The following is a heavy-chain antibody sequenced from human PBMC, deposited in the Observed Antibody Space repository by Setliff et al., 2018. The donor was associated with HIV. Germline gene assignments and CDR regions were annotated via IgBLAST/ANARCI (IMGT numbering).Heavy chain of an antibody. CDR1: GFSISSRYY. D-gene: IGHD6-13*01. Sequence: PSETLSLTCDVSGFSISSRYYWGWIRQSPGKGLEWIGNIYHTGSSYYNPSLKSRVTISVDTSKNQFSLKLRSVTAADTAVYYCASELQGHSSSWPNYWGQGTLVTVSS. CDR3: ASELQGHSSSWPNY. V-gene: IGHV4-38-2*01. CDR2: IYHTGSS. J-gene: IGHJ4*02.